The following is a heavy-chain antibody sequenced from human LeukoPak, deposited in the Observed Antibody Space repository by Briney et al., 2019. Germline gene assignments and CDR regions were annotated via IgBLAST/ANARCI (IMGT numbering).Heavy chain of an antibody. D-gene: IGHD4-23*01. V-gene: IGHV3-23*01. CDR1: GFTFSSYS. Sequence: PGGSLRLSCAASGFTFSSYSMNWIRQGPGRGLEWVSAISGHGDSTYYADSVKGRFTISRDNSQNTLWLQMSSLRAEDTAVYYCAKGDYGGDFRYFDYWGQGTLVTVSS. CDR2: ISGHGDST. CDR3: AKGDYGGDFRYFDY. J-gene: IGHJ4*02.